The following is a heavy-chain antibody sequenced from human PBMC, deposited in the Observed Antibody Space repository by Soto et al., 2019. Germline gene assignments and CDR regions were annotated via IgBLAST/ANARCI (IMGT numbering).Heavy chain of an antibody. Sequence: SETLSLTCTVSGGSISSSSYYRGWIRQPPGKGLEWIGSIYYSGSTYYNPSLKSRVTISVDTSKNQFSLKLSSVTAADTAVYYCARGLRYYYYMDVWGKGTTVTVSS. CDR3: ARGLRYYYYMDV. CDR2: IYYSGST. D-gene: IGHD2-15*01. V-gene: IGHV4-39*01. CDR1: GGSISSSSYY. J-gene: IGHJ6*03.